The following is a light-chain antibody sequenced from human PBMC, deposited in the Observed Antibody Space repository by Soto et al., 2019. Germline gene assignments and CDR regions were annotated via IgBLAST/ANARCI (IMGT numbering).Light chain of an antibody. CDR3: QNYDSAPFT. V-gene: IGKV1-27*01. CDR2: ATS. Sequence: DIQMTQSPSSLSASVGDRVTITCRASQGIANYLAWYQQKPGKVPKLLLYATSTLQSRVPSRFSGSGSGTDFTLTISSLQPEDVATYYCQNYDSAPFTFGPGTKVDLK. J-gene: IGKJ3*01. CDR1: QGIANY.